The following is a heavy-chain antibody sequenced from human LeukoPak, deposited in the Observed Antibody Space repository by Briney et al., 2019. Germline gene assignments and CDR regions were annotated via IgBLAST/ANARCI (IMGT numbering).Heavy chain of an antibody. CDR2: INHSGST. CDR3: ARVSSGSLGY. V-gene: IGHV4-34*01. J-gene: IGHJ4*02. Sequence: SETLPLTCAVCGGSFSDDYWSWIRQPPGKGLEWIGEINHSGSTNYNPSLKSRVTISVDTSKNQFSLKVSSVTAADTAVDYCARVSSGSLGYWGQGTLVTVSS. CDR1: GGSFSDDY. D-gene: IGHD6-13*01.